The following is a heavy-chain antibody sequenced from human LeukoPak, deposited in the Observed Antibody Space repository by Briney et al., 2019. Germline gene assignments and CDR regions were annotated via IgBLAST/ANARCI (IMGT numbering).Heavy chain of an antibody. V-gene: IGHV3-11*04. J-gene: IGHJ4*02. CDR1: GFTFSDYY. D-gene: IGHD3-22*01. CDR3: AMDNYYDSSGYTFLDY. CDR2: ISSSGSTI. Sequence: GGSLRLSCAASGFTFSDYYMSWIRQAPGKGLEWVSYISSSGSTIYYADSVKGRFTISRDNAKNSLYLQMNSLRAEDTAVYYCAMDNYYDSSGYTFLDYWGQGTLVTVSS.